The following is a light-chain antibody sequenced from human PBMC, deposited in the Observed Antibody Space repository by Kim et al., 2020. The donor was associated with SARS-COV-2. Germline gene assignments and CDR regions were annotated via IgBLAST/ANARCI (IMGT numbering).Light chain of an antibody. Sequence: LPLSPGARATLSCTASESISNYLAWYQHKPGQPPRLLIYDASNRAAGIPARFSGSGSGTDFTLTISSLEPEDFAVYYCQQRNNGYTFGQGTKLEI. CDR3: QQRNNGYT. CDR2: DAS. V-gene: IGKV3-11*01. J-gene: IGKJ2*01. CDR1: ESISNY.